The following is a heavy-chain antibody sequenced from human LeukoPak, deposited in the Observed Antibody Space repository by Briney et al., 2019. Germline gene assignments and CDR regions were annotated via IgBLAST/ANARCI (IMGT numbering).Heavy chain of an antibody. V-gene: IGHV3-30*18. J-gene: IGHJ4*02. CDR3: AKSLWFGELYPVGY. CDR2: ISFDGGNK. D-gene: IGHD3-10*01. Sequence: GWSLRLSCAASEFTFSIYGMHWVRQAPCKVLQWVAVISFDGGNKLYADSLKARVTISRDNSKHTLSLQMNSLRAEDTAVYYCAKSLWFGELYPVGYWGQGTMVTVCS. CDR1: EFTFSIYG.